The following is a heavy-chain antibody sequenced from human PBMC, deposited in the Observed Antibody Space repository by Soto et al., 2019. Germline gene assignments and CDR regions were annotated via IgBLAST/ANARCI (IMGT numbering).Heavy chain of an antibody. CDR2: IKSKTDDGTT. J-gene: IGHJ6*02. CDR1: GFTFSNAW. CDR3: TTDSSSWAYYYYYGMDV. Sequence: GGALRLSCTVSGFTFSNAWMTWVRQAPGKGLEWVGRIKSKTDDGTTDYAAPVKGRFTISRDDSRNTLYLQMNSLKTEDTAVYYCTTDSSSWAYYYYYGMDVWGQGTTVTVSS. V-gene: IGHV3-15*01. D-gene: IGHD2-2*01.